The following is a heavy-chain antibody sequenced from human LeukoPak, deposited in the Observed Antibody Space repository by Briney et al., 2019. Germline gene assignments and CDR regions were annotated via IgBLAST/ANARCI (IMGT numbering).Heavy chain of an antibody. Sequence: GGSLRLSCAASGFTFSSYSMNWLRQAPGKGLEWVSYISSSSSTIYYADSVKGRFTISRDNAKNSLYLQMNSLRAEDTAVYYCARDHYYGSGSYQAYFDYWGQGTLVTVSS. CDR1: GFTFSSYS. CDR2: ISSSSSTI. D-gene: IGHD3-10*01. V-gene: IGHV3-48*04. J-gene: IGHJ4*02. CDR3: ARDHYYGSGSYQAYFDY.